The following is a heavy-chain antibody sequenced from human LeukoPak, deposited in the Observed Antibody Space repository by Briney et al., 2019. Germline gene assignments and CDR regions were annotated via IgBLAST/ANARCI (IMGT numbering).Heavy chain of an antibody. J-gene: IGHJ4*02. V-gene: IGHV3-23*01. CDR1: GFSFSSFW. Sequence: HPGGSLRLSCATSGFSFSSFWMSWVRQAPGKGLEWVSTITTSDGNTYYADSVKGRFTVSRDNSKNTLFLQMNSLRAEDTAVYYCAKDGGLWVSAHWGDSWGRGTLVTVSS. CDR3: AKDGGLWVSAHWGDS. D-gene: IGHD7-27*01. CDR2: ITTSDGNT.